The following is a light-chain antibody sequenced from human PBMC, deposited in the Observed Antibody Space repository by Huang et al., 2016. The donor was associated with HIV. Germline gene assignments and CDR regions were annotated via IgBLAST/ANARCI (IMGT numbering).Light chain of an antibody. CDR2: DAS. Sequence: EIVLTQSPATLSLSPGERATLSCRASQSVSRFLAWYQQKAGQAPRLLIYDASSRAIDIPARFSGSGSGTEFTLTISSLEPEDFAVYYCQQRSSWPRVTFGGGTKVELK. J-gene: IGKJ4*01. CDR3: QQRSSWPRVT. V-gene: IGKV3-11*01. CDR1: QSVSRF.